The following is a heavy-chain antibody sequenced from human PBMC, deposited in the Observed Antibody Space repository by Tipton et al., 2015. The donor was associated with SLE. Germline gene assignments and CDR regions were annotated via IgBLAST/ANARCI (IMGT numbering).Heavy chain of an antibody. CDR2: INWNGGSA. Sequence: GSLRLSCAASGFTFDDYGMSWVRQAPGKGLEWVSGINWNGGSAGYADSVKGRFTISRDNAKNSLYLQMDSLRAEDTAVYYCATLLRPGNWFDPWGQGTLVTVPS. CDR1: GFTFDDYG. J-gene: IGHJ5*02. CDR3: ATLLRPGNWFDP. V-gene: IGHV3-20*04. D-gene: IGHD3-22*01.